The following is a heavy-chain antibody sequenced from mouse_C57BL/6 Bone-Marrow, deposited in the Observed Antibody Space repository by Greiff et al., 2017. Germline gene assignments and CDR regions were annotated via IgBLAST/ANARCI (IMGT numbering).Heavy chain of an antibody. V-gene: IGHV1-62-2*01. CDR2: FYPGSGSI. CDR3: ARHEEGNYGSRWFDY. J-gene: IGHJ2*01. Sequence: VKLMESGAELVKPGASVKLSCKASGYTFTEYTIHWVKQRSGQGLEWIGWFYPGSGSIKYNEKFKDKATLTADKSSSTVYMELSRLTSEDSAVYFCARHEEGNYGSRWFDYWGQGTTLTVSS. CDR1: GYTFTEYT. D-gene: IGHD1-1*01.